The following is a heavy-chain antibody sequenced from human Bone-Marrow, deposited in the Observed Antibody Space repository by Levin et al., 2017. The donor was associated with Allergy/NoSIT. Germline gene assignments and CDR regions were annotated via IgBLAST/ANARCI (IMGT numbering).Heavy chain of an antibody. Sequence: PGGSLRLSCAASGFTFSSYAMSWVRQAPGRGLEWVSSISNSGGDTYSADSLKGRFTISRDNSKNTLFLQMNSLRAEDMAVYYCAKDRTPEQWLLPDYWGQGTLVTVSS. V-gene: IGHV3-23*01. J-gene: IGHJ4*02. CDR1: GFTFSSYA. D-gene: IGHD6-19*01. CDR3: AKDRTPEQWLLPDY. CDR2: ISNSGGDT.